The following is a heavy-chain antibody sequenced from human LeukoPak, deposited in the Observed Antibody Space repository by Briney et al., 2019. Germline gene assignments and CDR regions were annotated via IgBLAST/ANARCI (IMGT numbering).Heavy chain of an antibody. CDR1: GFTFSGSA. Sequence: GGSLRLSCAASGFTFSGSAMHWVRQASGKGLEWVGRIRSRANSYATAYAASVKGRFTISRDDSKNTAYLQMNSLTTEDTAVXXXXXXXXYYDSSGYYYWEDYWGQGTLVTVSS. V-gene: IGHV3-73*01. D-gene: IGHD3-22*01. J-gene: IGHJ4*02. CDR3: XXXXXYYDSSGYYYWEDY. CDR2: IRSRANSYAT.